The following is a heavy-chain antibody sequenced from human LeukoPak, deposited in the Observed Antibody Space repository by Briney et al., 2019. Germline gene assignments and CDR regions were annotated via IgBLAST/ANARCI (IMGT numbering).Heavy chain of an antibody. CDR3: ARGEDCSSTSCYIGAFDV. Sequence: SETLSLTCAVSGGSISSGGYSWSWIRQPPGKGLEWIGYIYHSGSTYYNPSLKSRITILVDRSKNQFSLKLSSVTAADTAVYYCARGEDCSSTSCYIGAFDVWGQGTMVSVSS. V-gene: IGHV4-30-2*01. D-gene: IGHD2-2*02. J-gene: IGHJ3*01. CDR1: GGSISSGGYS. CDR2: IYHSGST.